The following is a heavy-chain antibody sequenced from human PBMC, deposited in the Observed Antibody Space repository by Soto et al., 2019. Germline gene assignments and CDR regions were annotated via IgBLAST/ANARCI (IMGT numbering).Heavy chain of an antibody. CDR1: GFTLSTYS. CDR2: ISGSSNTI. Sequence: EVQLVDSGGGLIQRGGSLRLSCAASGFTLSTYSLNWVRQAPRKGLEWLSYISGSSNTIYYADSVKGRFTISRDNAKNSPYLQMTSLRDEDPAVYFCARGFDLQYGMDVWGQGTTITVSS. V-gene: IGHV3-48*02. CDR3: ARGFDLQYGMDV. D-gene: IGHD3-10*01. J-gene: IGHJ6*02.